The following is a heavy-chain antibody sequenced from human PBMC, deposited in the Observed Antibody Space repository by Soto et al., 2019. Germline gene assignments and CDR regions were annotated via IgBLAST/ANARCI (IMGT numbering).Heavy chain of an antibody. J-gene: IGHJ4*02. CDR3: ARDLRAAADYCSGGSCYSFDY. D-gene: IGHD2-15*01. CDR2: ISYDGSNK. V-gene: IGHV3-30-3*01. Sequence: QVQLVESGGGVVQPGRSLRLSCAASGFTFSSDAIHWVRQAPGKGLEWVAVISYDGSNKYYADSVKGRFTISRDNSKNTLYLQMNSLRAEDTAVYYCARDLRAAADYCSGGSCYSFDYWGQGTLVTVSS. CDR1: GFTFSSDA.